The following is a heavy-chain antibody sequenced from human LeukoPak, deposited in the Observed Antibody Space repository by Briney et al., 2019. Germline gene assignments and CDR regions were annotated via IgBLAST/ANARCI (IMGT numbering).Heavy chain of an antibody. V-gene: IGHV3-53*01. J-gene: IGHJ4*02. CDR3: ARGESIAAAGAFDL. Sequence: GGSLRLSCAASGFAVSSSYMSWVRQASGKGLEWVSVIYAGGSIHYADSVKGGFTISRDNSHNTLDLQLNSLRVDDTAIYYCARGESIAAAGAFDLWGQGTLVTVSS. CDR2: IYAGGSI. CDR1: GFAVSSSY. D-gene: IGHD6-13*01.